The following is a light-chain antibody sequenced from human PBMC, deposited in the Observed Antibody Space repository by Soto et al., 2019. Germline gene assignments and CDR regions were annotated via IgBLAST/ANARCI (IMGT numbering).Light chain of an antibody. Sequence: EIILTQSPDTLSLSPGERATLSCRASQTVSSNYLAWCQQRPGQAPRLLIYGASTRAAGIPDRFSGSGSGTDFTLTITRLEPEDSAVYFCQQYTGPPTTFGQRTRLENK. J-gene: IGKJ5*01. CDR2: GAS. CDR1: QTVSSNY. V-gene: IGKV3-20*01. CDR3: QQYTGPPTT.